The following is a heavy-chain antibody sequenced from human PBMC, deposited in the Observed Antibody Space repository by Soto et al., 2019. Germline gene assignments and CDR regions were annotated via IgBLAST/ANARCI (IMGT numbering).Heavy chain of an antibody. CDR1: GFTFSSYA. V-gene: IGHV3-30-3*01. CDR3: ARDCCMGEWIQLWYDY. D-gene: IGHD5-18*01. J-gene: IGHJ4*02. Sequence: GGSLRLSCAASGFTFSSYAMHWVRQAPGKGLEWVAVISYDGSNKYYADSVKGRFTISRDNSKNTLYLQMNSLRAEDTAVYYCARDCCMGEWIQLWYDYWGQGTLVTVSS. CDR2: ISYDGSNK.